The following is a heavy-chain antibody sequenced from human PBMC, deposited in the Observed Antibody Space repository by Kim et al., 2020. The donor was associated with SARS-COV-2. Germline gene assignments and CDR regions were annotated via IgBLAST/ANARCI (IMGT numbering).Heavy chain of an antibody. CDR2: INSDGSII. CDR1: GFSISNYG. CDR3: TKREAGLGYDY. V-gene: IGHV3-74*01. Sequence: GGSLRLSCAASGFSISNYGIHWVRQAPGKGLVWVSRINSDGSIINYADSVKGRFTISRDNAKNTVYLEMNSLRAEDTAVYYCTKREAGLGYDYWGLGTLVTVSS. D-gene: IGHD5-18*01. J-gene: IGHJ4*02.